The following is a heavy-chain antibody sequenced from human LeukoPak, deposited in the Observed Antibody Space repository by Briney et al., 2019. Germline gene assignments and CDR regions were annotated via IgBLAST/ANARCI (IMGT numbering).Heavy chain of an antibody. V-gene: IGHV4-59*08. CDR1: GGSISSYY. CDR3: ARHYAAGIAVL. J-gene: IGHJ4*02. CDR2: IYYSGST. Sequence: SETLSLTCTVSGGSISSYYWSWIRQPPGKGLEWIGYIYYSGSTNYNPSLKSRVTISVDTSKNQFSLKLNSVTAADTAVYYCARHYAAGIAVLWGQGTLVTVSS. D-gene: IGHD6-19*01.